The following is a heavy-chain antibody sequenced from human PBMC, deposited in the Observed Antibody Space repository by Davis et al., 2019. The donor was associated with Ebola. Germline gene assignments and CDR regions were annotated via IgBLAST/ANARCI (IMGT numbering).Heavy chain of an antibody. CDR2: MNPNSGNT. V-gene: IGHV1-8*01. CDR1: GYTFTNYD. J-gene: IGHJ6*02. Sequence: AASVKVSCKASGYTFTNYDVHWVRQGTGQGLEWIGWMNPNSGNTGYGQKFKDRVTITADKSTDTVYMELSSLRYEDTAIYYCATLDILTAYVSYAMDVWGQGTTVTVSS. CDR3: ATLDILTAYVSYAMDV. D-gene: IGHD3-9*01.